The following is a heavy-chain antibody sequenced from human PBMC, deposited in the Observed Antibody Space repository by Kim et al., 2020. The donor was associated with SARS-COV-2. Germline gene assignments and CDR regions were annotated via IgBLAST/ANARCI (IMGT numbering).Heavy chain of an antibody. CDR2: IYPGDSDT. D-gene: IGHD3-16*01. V-gene: IGHV5-51*01. CDR3: ARSAGPYDYFFDY. J-gene: IGHJ4*02. CDR1: GYNFPNYW. Sequence: GESLKMSCKGSGYNFPNYWLGWVRQMPGKGLEWMGIIYPGDSDTRYSPSFQGQVTLSADKSTTTAYLQWSRLKASDTAMYYCARSAGPYDYFFDYWGQGTQVTVSS.